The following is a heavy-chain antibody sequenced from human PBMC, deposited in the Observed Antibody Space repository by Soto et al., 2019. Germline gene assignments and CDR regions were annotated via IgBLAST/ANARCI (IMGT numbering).Heavy chain of an antibody. CDR3: ARRIVLMSNWFDP. D-gene: IGHD2-8*01. CDR2: IYYSGST. J-gene: IGHJ5*02. V-gene: IGHV4-61*08. CDR1: GGSISSGGYY. Sequence: PSETLSLTCTVSGGSISSGGYYWSWIRQHPGKGLEWIGYIYYSGSTNYNPSLKSRVTISVDTSKNQFSLKLSSVTAADTAVYYCARRIVLMSNWFDPWGQGTLVTVSS.